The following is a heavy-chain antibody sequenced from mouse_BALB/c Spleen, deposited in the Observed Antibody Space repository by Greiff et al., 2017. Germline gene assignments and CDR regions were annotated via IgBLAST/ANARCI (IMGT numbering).Heavy chain of an antibody. D-gene: IGHD2-2*01. J-gene: IGHJ3*01. V-gene: IGHV2-6-7*01. CDR1: GFSLTGYG. CDR2: IWGDGST. CDR3: AGIYYGYDRGFAY. Sequence: VQRVESGPGLVAPSQSLSITCTVSGFSLTGYGVNWVRQPPGKGLAWLGMIWGDGSTDYNSALKSRLSISKDNSKSQVFLKMNSLQTDDTARYYCAGIYYGYDRGFAYWGQGTLVTVSA.